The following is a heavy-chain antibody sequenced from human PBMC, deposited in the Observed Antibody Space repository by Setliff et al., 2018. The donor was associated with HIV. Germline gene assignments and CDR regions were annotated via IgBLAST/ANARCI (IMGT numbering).Heavy chain of an antibody. CDR1: GYSFTSYW. J-gene: IGHJ6*02. V-gene: IGHV5-10-1*01. CDR2: IDPSNSNT. D-gene: IGHD4-17*01. Sequence: ESLKISCKGSGYSFTSYWISWVRQMPGKGLEWMGRIDPSNSNTNYSPSFQGHVTISADKSISTAYLQWSSLKASDTAVYYCARDDSGYNYGGRGMDVWGQGTTVTVSS. CDR3: ARDDSGYNYGGRGMDV.